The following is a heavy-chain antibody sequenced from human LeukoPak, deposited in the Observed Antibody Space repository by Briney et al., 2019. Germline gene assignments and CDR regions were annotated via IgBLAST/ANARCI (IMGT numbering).Heavy chain of an antibody. D-gene: IGHD2-21*02. CDR3: AREACAHCMLDF. CDR2: ISALNGNT. CDR1: GYSFSNYG. V-gene: IGHV1-18*01. J-gene: IGHJ4*02. Sequence: VASVKVSCKASGYSFSNYGITWVRQAPGQGLEWMGWISALNGNTNYAQRLRGRVTLTTDTSTSTAYMELRSLRPDHTAVYYSAREACAHCMLDFWGQGTLVTVSS.